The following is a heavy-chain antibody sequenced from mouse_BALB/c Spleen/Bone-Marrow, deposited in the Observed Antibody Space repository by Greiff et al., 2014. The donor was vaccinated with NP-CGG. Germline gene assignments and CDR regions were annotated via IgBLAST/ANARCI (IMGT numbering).Heavy chain of an antibody. CDR1: GYAFTNYL. CDR3: ARFGRYYFDY. Sequence: VKLMESGDDLVKPGASVKLSCKGSGYAFTNYLIEWVKRRPGQGLEWIGVINPGSGGANYNEKFKGKATLTADKSSSTAYMQLSSLTSDDSAVYFCARFGRYYFDYWGQGTTLTVSS. J-gene: IGHJ2*01. CDR2: INPGSGGA. V-gene: IGHV1-54*01.